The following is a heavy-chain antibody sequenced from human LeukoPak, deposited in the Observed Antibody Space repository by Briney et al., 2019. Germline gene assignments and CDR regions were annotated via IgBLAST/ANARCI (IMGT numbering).Heavy chain of an antibody. CDR3: AKDRSSGWYDDAFDI. Sequence: QSGGSLRLSCAASGFIFSPYAMSWVRQAPGKGLEWVSAISGSGGSTYYADSVKGRFTISRDNSKNTLYLQMNSLRAEDTAVYYCAKDRSSGWYDDAFDIWGQGTMVTVSS. V-gene: IGHV3-23*01. J-gene: IGHJ3*02. D-gene: IGHD6-19*01. CDR2: ISGSGGST. CDR1: GFIFSPYA.